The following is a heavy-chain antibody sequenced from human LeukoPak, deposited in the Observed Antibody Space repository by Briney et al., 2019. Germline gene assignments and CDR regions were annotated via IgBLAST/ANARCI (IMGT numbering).Heavy chain of an antibody. CDR1: GYSFTTYW. CDR2: IYPGDSDT. D-gene: IGHD1-1*01. CDR3: ARANWQLVSPYYFDY. J-gene: IGHJ4*02. V-gene: IGHV5-51*01. Sequence: KPGESLKISCKGSGYSFTTYWIGWVRQMPGKGLEWMGIIYPGDSDTRYSPSFQGQVTISADKSISTAYLQWSSLKASDTAMYFCARANWQLVSPYYFDYWGQGTLVTVSS.